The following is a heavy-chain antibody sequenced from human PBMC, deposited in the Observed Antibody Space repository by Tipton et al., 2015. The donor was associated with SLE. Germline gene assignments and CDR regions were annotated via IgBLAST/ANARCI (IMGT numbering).Heavy chain of an antibody. Sequence: TLSLTCAVYGGSFSGYYWSWIRQPPGKGLEWIGEINHSGSTNYNPSLKSRVTISVDTSKNQFSLKLSSVTAADTAVYYCARDRPYDFWSEGDYYYYGMDVWGQGTTVTVSS. CDR2: INHSGST. CDR3: ARDRPYDFWSEGDYYYYGMDV. J-gene: IGHJ6*02. V-gene: IGHV4-34*01. CDR1: GGSFSGYY. D-gene: IGHD3-3*01.